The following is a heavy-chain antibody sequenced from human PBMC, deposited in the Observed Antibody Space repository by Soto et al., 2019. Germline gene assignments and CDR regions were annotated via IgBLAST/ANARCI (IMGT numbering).Heavy chain of an antibody. CDR3: ARVVPGAEAWFGP. V-gene: IGHV1-18*01. J-gene: IGHJ5*02. Sequence: QVQLVQSGGEVKRPGASVKVSCKTSGYTFSNYGITWVRQAPGQPLEWLGWISLYSDGTHYAQKFQGRVSMTTDTSTPTDSMELRSLRSDDTAVYYCARVVPGAEAWFGPWGQGTLVTVSS. CDR1: GYTFSNYG. CDR2: ISLYSDGT. D-gene: IGHD2-2*01.